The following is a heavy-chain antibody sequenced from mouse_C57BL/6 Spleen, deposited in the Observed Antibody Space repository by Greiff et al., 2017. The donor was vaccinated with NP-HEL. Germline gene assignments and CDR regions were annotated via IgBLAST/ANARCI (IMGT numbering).Heavy chain of an antibody. D-gene: IGHD3-3*01. CDR3: ARGDDYAMDY. V-gene: IGHV1-61*01. J-gene: IGHJ4*01. CDR2: IYPSDSET. CDR1: GYTFTSYW. Sequence: VKLQQPGAELVRPGSSVKLSCKASGYTFTSYWMDWVKQRPGQGLEWIGNIYPSDSETHYNQKFKDKATLTVDKSSSTAYMQLSSLTSEDSAVYYCARGDDYAMDYWGQGTSVTVSS.